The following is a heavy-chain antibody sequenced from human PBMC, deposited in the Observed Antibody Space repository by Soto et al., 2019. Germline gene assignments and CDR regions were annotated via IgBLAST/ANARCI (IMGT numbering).Heavy chain of an antibody. V-gene: IGHV1-18*01. Sequence: ASVKVSCKASGYTFTSYGISWVRQAPGQGLEWMGWISAYNGNTNYAQKLQGRVTMTTDTSTSTAYMELRSLRSDDTAVYYCARDQKQQLVHNYYGMDVWGQGTTVIVSS. CDR2: ISAYNGNT. CDR1: GYTFTSYG. CDR3: ARDQKQQLVHNYYGMDV. J-gene: IGHJ6*02. D-gene: IGHD6-13*01.